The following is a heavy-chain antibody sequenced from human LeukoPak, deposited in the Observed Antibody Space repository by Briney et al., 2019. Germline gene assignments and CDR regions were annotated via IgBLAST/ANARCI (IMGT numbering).Heavy chain of an antibody. Sequence: PGGSLRLSCAASGFTFSNAWMSWVRQAPGKGLEWVAFIYYDGSNIYYADYVKGRFTISRDISKNTLYLQMDSLRAEDTAIYYCARDWKTNSFDYWGQGTLVAVSS. J-gene: IGHJ4*02. CDR1: GFTFSNAW. V-gene: IGHV3-33*08. CDR3: ARDWKTNSFDY. CDR2: IYYDGSNI. D-gene: IGHD1-1*01.